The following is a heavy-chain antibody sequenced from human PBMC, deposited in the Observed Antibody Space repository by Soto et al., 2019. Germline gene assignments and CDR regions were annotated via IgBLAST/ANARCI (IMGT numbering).Heavy chain of an antibody. CDR2: IYYSGST. CDR1: GGSISSGGYY. V-gene: IGHV4-31*03. J-gene: IGHJ5*02. Sequence: QVQLQESGPGLVKPSQTLSLTCTVSGGSISSGGYYWTWIRQHPGKCLEWIGYIYYSGSTCYNPSLQSRVTIAVDTSKHQFSLKLSSVTSADTAVYYCARSVFPWGQGTLVTVSS. CDR3: ARSVFP.